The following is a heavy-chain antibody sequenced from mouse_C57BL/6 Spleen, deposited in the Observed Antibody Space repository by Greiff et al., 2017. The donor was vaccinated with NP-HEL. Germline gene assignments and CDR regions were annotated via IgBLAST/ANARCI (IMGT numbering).Heavy chain of an antibody. V-gene: IGHV1-4*01. CDR3: ARGRAGTHAMDY. Sequence: QVQLQQSGAELARPGASVKMSCKASGYTFTSYTMHWVKQRPGQGLEWIGYINPSSGYTKYNQKFKDKATLTADKSSSTAYMQLSSLTSEDSAVYYCARGRAGTHAMDYWGQGTSVTVSS. CDR1: GYTFTSYT. CDR2: INPSSGYT. J-gene: IGHJ4*01. D-gene: IGHD3-3*01.